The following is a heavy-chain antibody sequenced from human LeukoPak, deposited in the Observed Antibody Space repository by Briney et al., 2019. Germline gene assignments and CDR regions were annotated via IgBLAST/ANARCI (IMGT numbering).Heavy chain of an antibody. Sequence: ASVNVSCKASRFTFISSGMQWVRPARGQRLEWIGCIVVGSGNTNYAQKFQERVSITRDMSTSTAYMELSSLRSEDTAVYYCAAPRRGPHTLMDPRDAFDIWGQGTMVTVSS. J-gene: IGHJ3*02. CDR3: AAPRRGPHTLMDPRDAFDI. V-gene: IGHV1-58*02. CDR1: RFTFISSG. CDR2: IVVGSGNT. D-gene: IGHD5-18*01.